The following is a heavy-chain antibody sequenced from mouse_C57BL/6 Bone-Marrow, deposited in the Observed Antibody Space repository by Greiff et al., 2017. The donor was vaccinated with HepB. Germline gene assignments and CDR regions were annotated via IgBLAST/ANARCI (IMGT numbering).Heavy chain of an antibody. CDR3: ARGGLRLQFAY. V-gene: IGHV1-69*01. CDR1: GYTFTSYW. Sequence: QVQLQQPGAELVMPGASVKLSCKASGYTFTSYWMHWVKQRPGQGLDWIGEIDPSDSYTNYNQKFKGKSTLTVDKSSSTAYMQLSSLTSEDSAVYYCARGGLRLQFAYWGQGTLVTVSA. D-gene: IGHD3-2*02. J-gene: IGHJ3*01. CDR2: IDPSDSYT.